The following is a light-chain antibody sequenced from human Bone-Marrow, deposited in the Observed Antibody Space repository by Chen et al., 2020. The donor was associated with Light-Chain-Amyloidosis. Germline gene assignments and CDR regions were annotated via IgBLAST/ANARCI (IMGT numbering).Light chain of an antibody. Sequence: SYEQTQPPAVSVCPGQPARVTCSGDDLPTKYAYWYQQKPGQAPVLVIHRDTERPSGISERFSGSSSGTTATLTISGVQAEDEADYHCQSADSSGTYEVIFGGGTKLTVL. V-gene: IGLV3-25*03. J-gene: IGLJ2*01. CDR1: DLPTKY. CDR2: RDT. CDR3: QSADSSGTYEVI.